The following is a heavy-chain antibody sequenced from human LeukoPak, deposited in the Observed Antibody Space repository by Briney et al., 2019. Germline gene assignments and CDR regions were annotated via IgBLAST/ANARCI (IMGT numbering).Heavy chain of an antibody. CDR1: GFTFSSYG. CDR3: ARTPPTIDFWSGRYYYYYMDV. J-gene: IGHJ6*03. V-gene: IGHV3-30*03. D-gene: IGHD3-3*01. Sequence: GGSLRLSCAASGFTFSSYGMHWVRQAPGKGLEWVAVISYDGSNKYYADSVKGRFTISRDNSKNTLYLQMNSLRAEDTAVYYCARTPPTIDFWSGRYYYYYMDVWGKGTTVTVSS. CDR2: ISYDGSNK.